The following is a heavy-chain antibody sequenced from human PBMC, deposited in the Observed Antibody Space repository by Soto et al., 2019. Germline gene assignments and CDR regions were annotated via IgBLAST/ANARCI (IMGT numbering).Heavy chain of an antibody. D-gene: IGHD6-13*01. CDR1: GYTFISYG. CDR3: AGAGYSTSWLGLLGTGAHGVEIDY. V-gene: IGHV1-18*01. Sequence: QIQLVQSGTEVKKPGATVRVSCKASGYTFISYGISWVRQAPGQGLEWMGWISTYNVKTNYAQKFRGRGTMATDPSTSSAPMEMRSLRPDDTAVYSCAGAGYSTSWLGLLGTGAHGVEIDYWGQGTQVTVSS. J-gene: IGHJ4*02. CDR2: ISTYNVKT.